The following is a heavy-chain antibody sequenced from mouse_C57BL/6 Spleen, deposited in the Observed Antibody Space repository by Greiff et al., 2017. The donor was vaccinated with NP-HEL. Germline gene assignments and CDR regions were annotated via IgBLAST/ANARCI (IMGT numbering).Heavy chain of an antibody. D-gene: IGHD2-4*01. V-gene: IGHV14-2*01. CDR3: ARGNYYDYEKPMFAY. CDR2: IDPEDGET. J-gene: IGHJ3*01. Sequence: DVKLQESGAELVKPGASVKLSCTASGFNIKDYYMHWVKQRTEQGLEWIGRIDPEDGETKYAPKFQGKATITADTSSNTAYLQLSSLTSEDTAVYYCARGNYYDYEKPMFAYWGQGTLVTVSA. CDR1: GFNIKDYY.